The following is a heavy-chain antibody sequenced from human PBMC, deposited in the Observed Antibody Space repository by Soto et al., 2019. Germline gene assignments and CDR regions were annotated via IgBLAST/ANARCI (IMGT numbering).Heavy chain of an antibody. CDR1: GYSFTSYW. V-gene: IGHV5-51*01. CDR2: IYPGDSHT. D-gene: IGHD3-22*01. Sequence: PGESLKISCKGSGYSFTSYWIGWVRQMPGEGLEWMGIIYPGDSHTRYSPSFQGQVSISVDKSITTAYLQWSSLKASDSAMYYCAGSSGWFGMDAFDIWGQGTLVTVSS. CDR3: AGSSGWFGMDAFDI. J-gene: IGHJ3*02.